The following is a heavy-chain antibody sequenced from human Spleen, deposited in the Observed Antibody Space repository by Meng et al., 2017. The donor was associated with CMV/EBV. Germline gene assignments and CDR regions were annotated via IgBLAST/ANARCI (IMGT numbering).Heavy chain of an antibody. CDR2: IYYSGST. CDR3: ARQKYCSSTSCFPFDY. J-gene: IGHJ4*02. V-gene: IGHV4-59*08. CDR1: GGSISSYY. D-gene: IGHD2-2*01. Sequence: SETLSLTCTVSGGSISSYYWSWIRQPPGKGLEWIGYIYYSGSTNYNPSLKSRVTISVDTSKNQSSLKLSSVTAADTAVYYCARQKYCSSTSCFPFDYWGQGTLVTVSS.